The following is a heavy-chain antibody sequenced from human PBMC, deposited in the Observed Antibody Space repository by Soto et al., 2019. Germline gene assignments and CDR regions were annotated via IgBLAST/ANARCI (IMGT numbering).Heavy chain of an antibody. J-gene: IGHJ4*02. CDR3: ATHRADGGGDTYGYY. Sequence: SETLSLTCTVSGGSITTTSNYWGWIRQPPGKGLEWIGSVYYTGTTYHSPSLKSRVTMSVDTSKNQFSLNLHFVTAADTAVYYRATHRADGGGDTYGYYWGQGILVTVSS. V-gene: IGHV4-39*01. CDR1: GGSITTTSNY. D-gene: IGHD2-21*02. CDR2: VYYTGTT.